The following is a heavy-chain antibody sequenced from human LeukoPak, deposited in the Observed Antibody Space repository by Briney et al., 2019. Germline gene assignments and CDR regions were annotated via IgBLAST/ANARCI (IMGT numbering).Heavy chain of an antibody. J-gene: IGHJ6*02. V-gene: IGHV3-73*01. CDR1: GFTFSGSA. Sequence: GGSLRLSCAASGFTFSGSAMHWVRQASGKGLEWVGRIRSKANSYATAYAASVKGRFTISRDDSKNTAYLQMNSLKTEDTAVYYCTRPTPITYYDILTGSHYYYYGMDVWGQGTTVTVSS. D-gene: IGHD3-9*01. CDR2: IRSKANSYAT. CDR3: TRPTPITYYDILTGSHYYYYGMDV.